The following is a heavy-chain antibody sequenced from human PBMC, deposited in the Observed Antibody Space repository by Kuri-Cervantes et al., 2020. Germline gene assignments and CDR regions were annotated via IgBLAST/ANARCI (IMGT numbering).Heavy chain of an antibody. V-gene: IGHV3-23*01. J-gene: IGHJ6*03. CDR3: ARGPYDTLTGPRPDYYYMDV. Sequence: GESLKISCAASGFTLTSYAMSWVRQAPGKGLEWVSAISGSGDRTYYADSMKGRVTLSRDDSKNTLYLQMNNLRAEDTAVYYCARGPYDTLTGPRPDYYYMDVWGKGTTVTVSS. CDR1: GFTLTSYA. CDR2: ISGSGDRT. D-gene: IGHD3-9*01.